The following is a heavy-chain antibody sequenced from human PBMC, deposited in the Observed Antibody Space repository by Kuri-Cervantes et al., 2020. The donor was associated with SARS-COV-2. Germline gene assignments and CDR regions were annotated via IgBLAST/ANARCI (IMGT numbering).Heavy chain of an antibody. CDR1: GYSFTSYW. CDR3: ARRNDFGDTVDC. J-gene: IGHJ4*02. Sequence: KVSCKGSGYSFTSYWIGWVRQMPGKGLEWMGIIYPGDSDTRYSPSFQGQVTISADTSINTAYLHWSSLEASDTAMYYCARRNDFGDTVDCWGQGTLVTVSS. D-gene: IGHD4/OR15-4a*01. V-gene: IGHV5-51*01. CDR2: IYPGDSDT.